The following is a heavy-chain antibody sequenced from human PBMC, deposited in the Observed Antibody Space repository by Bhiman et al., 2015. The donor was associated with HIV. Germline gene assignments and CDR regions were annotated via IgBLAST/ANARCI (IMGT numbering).Heavy chain of an antibody. Sequence: EVELLQSGGGLVQPGGSLRLSCAASGFTFTDYAMTWVRQTPGKGLEWVSAISGSADDTLYADSVKGRFTISRDNSKSTVYLQMNSLRAEDTAVYYCARVRVKRVSSSSWYGGAFDIWGQGTMVIISS. CDR3: ARVRVKRVSSSSWYGGAFDI. V-gene: IGHV3-23*01. CDR1: GFTFTDYA. CDR2: ISGSADDT. J-gene: IGHJ3*02. D-gene: IGHD6-13*01.